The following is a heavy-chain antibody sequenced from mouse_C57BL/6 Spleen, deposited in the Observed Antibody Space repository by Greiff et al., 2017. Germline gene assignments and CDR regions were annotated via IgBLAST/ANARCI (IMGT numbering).Heavy chain of an antibody. D-gene: IGHD2-4*01. CDR1: GFNIKDDY. Sequence: VQLKQSGAELVRPGASVKLSCTASGFNIKDDYMHWVKQRPEQGLEWIGWIDPENGDTEYASKFQGKATITADTSSNTAYLQLSSLTSEDTAVYYCTRMINYFDNWGQGTTLTVSS. CDR2: IDPENGDT. J-gene: IGHJ2*01. V-gene: IGHV14-4*01. CDR3: TRMINYFDN.